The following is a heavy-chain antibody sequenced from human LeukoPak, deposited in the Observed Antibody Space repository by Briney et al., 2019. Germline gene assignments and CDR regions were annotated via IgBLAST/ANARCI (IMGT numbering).Heavy chain of an antibody. V-gene: IGHV3-64*01. D-gene: IGHD1-26*01. CDR2: ISSDGGST. Sequence: GGSLRLSCVASGFTFSSRDWMTWVRQAPGKGLEYVSAISSDGGSTYYANSVKGRFTISRDNSKNTLYLQMNSLRAEDTAVYYCAKRMQSATYSILDYWGQGTLVTVSS. CDR3: AKRMQSATYSILDY. CDR1: GFTFSSRDW. J-gene: IGHJ4*02.